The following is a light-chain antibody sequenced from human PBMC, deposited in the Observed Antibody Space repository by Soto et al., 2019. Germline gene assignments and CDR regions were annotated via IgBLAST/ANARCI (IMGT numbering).Light chain of an antibody. CDR3: SSYTRSSTSYV. V-gene: IGLV2-14*01. CDR1: SSDVGGYKY. J-gene: IGLJ1*01. CDR2: EVS. Sequence: QSALTQPASVSGSPGQSITISCTGTSSDVGGYKYVSWYQQHPDKAPKLIIFEVSNRPSRVSNRFSGSKSGNTASLTISGLQAEDEADYYCSSYTRSSTSYVFGTGTKLTVL.